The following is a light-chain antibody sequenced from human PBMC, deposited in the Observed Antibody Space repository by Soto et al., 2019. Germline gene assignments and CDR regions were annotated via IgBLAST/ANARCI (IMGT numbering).Light chain of an antibody. Sequence: EILMTQSPATLSVSPGERATLSCRASQSVSSNLAWYQQKPGQAPRLLIYDASTRATGIPARFSGSGSGTEFTLTVSSLQSEDFATYYCQQSYRAPLTFGPGSKVDIK. J-gene: IGKJ3*01. CDR1: QSVSSN. CDR3: QQSYRAPLT. V-gene: IGKV3-15*01. CDR2: DAS.